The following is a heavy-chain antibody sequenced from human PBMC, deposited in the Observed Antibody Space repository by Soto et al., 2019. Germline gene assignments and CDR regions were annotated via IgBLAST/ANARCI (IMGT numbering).Heavy chain of an antibody. Sequence: XATLSLTCTVSGGSLGSYYWSGMRQPPGKGLEWIGYVFYTGRANYNASLKSRVSISLDTSNYQFSLKLSSVTAADTAVYYCARDGDGRMTTNPYYYNGMDVWGPGTTVTVSS. CDR1: GGSLGSYY. CDR2: VFYTGRA. V-gene: IGHV4-59*01. CDR3: ARDGDGRMTTNPYYYNGMDV. J-gene: IGHJ6*02. D-gene: IGHD4-4*01.